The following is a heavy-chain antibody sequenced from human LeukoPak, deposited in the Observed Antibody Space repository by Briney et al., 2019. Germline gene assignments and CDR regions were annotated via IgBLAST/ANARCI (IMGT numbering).Heavy chain of an antibody. J-gene: IGHJ4*02. CDR3: ARDTLAAAGRGYFDY. CDR1: GGSLSSGGYY. CDR2: IYYSGST. D-gene: IGHD6-13*01. Sequence: SQTLSLTCTVSGGSLSSGGYYWSWIRQHPGKGLEWIGYIYYSGSTYYNPSLKSRVTISVDTSKNQFSPKLSSVTAADTAVYYCARDTLAAAGRGYFDYWGQGTLVTVSS. V-gene: IGHV4-31*03.